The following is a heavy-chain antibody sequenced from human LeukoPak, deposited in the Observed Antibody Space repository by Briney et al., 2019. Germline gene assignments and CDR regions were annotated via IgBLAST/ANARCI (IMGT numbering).Heavy chain of an antibody. CDR3: AKDIVVVPAARDAFDI. CDR1: GFTFSNYA. J-gene: IGHJ3*02. V-gene: IGHV3-23*01. D-gene: IGHD2-2*01. CDR2: ISGSGGST. Sequence: GGSLRLSCAASGFTFSNYAMSWVRQAPGKGLEWVSAISGSGGSTYYADSVKGRFTISRDNSKNTLYLQMDSLRAEDTAMYYCAKDIVVVPAARDAFDIWGQGTMVTVSS.